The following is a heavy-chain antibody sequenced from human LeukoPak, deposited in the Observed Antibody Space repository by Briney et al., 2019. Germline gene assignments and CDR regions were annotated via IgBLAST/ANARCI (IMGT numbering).Heavy chain of an antibody. V-gene: IGHV3-23*01. D-gene: IGHD6-19*01. Sequence: GGSLKLSCAASGFSFSSYAMSWVRQAPGKGLEWVSSISGSGDNTYYAESVKGRFTISRDNSKNTLFLQMNSLRAEDTAVFYCAKRSGYTTGWFLDFWGQGTLVTASS. CDR1: GFSFSSYA. J-gene: IGHJ4*02. CDR2: ISGSGDNT. CDR3: AKRSGYTTGWFLDF.